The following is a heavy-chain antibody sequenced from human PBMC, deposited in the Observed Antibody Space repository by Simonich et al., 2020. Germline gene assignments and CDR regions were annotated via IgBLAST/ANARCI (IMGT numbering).Heavy chain of an antibody. J-gene: IGHJ4*02. CDR1: GGSISSYY. CDR3: ARRYYSTSFDY. CDR2: IYYRGST. D-gene: IGHD6-6*01. V-gene: IGHV4-59*12. Sequence: QVQLQESGPGLVKPSETLSLTCTVSGGSISSYYWCWVRQPPGKGLEWIGYIYYRGSTNYNPSLKSRVTISVDTSKNQFSLKLSSVTAADTAVYYCARRYYSTSFDYWGQGTLVTVSS.